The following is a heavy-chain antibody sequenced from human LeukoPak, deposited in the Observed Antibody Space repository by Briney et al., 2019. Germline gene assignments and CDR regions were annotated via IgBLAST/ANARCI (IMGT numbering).Heavy chain of an antibody. J-gene: IGHJ5*01. Sequence: GASVKVSCKASGYTFNTNGLNWVRQAPGQGLQWMGWINANTGSTNYAQIFQGRVTMTTDTSTSTAYLELISLTSDDTAIYYCARDAFQGSSWSNWFDSWGQGTLVIVSS. V-gene: IGHV1-18*01. CDR1: GYTFNTNG. CDR2: INANTGST. CDR3: ARDAFQGSSWSNWFDS. D-gene: IGHD6-13*01.